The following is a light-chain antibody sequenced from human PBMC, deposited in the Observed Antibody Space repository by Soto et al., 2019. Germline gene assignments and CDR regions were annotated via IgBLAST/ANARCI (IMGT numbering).Light chain of an antibody. CDR3: CSYAGRSTLL. CDR2: EVN. J-gene: IGLJ2*01. Sequence: QSALTQPASVSGSPGQSITISCTGTNSDIGSYNFVSWYQQYPGKAPKLMVYEVNKRPSGFSNRFSGSKSGNTASLTISGLQAEDEADYYCCSYAGRSTLLFGGGTKVTVL. V-gene: IGLV2-23*01. CDR1: NSDIGSYNF.